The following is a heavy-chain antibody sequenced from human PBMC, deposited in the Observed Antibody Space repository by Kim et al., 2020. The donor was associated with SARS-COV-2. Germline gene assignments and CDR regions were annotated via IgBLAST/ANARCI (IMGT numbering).Heavy chain of an antibody. J-gene: IGHJ5*02. Sequence: SETLSLTCTVSGGSISSSSYYWGWIRQPPGKGLEWIGSIYYSGSTYYNPSLKSRVTISVDTSKNQFSLKLSSVTAADTAVYYCARQAQSWYILVVPAAMLTWFDPWGQGTLVTVSS. CDR1: GGSISSSSYY. CDR3: ARQAQSWYILVVPAAMLTWFDP. D-gene: IGHD2-2*01. V-gene: IGHV4-39*01. CDR2: IYYSGST.